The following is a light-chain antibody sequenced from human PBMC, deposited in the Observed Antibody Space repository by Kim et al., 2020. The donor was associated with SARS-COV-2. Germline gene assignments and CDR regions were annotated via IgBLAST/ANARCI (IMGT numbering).Light chain of an antibody. V-gene: IGKV4-1*01. CDR3: QRYYRSSLP. CDR2: WAS. CDR1: QSVLYSSNNKNY. J-gene: IGKJ4*02. Sequence: DIVMTQSPDSLAVSLGERATINCKSSQSVLYSSNNKNYLAWYQQKPGQPPKLLIYWASTRESGVPDRFSGSGSGTDFTLTISSLQAEDVAPYECQRYYRSSLPFAGGTKVVIK.